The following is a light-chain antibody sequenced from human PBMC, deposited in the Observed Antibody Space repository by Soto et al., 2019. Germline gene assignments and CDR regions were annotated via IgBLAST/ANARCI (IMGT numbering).Light chain of an antibody. CDR1: SSNIGNNA. Sequence: QSVLTQPPSVSEAPRQRVTISCSGSSSNIGNNAVNWYQQLPGKAPKLLIYYDDLLPSGVSDRFSGSKSGTSASLAISGLQSEDEADYYGAAWDDSLNGPVFVGGTKLTVL. CDR2: YDD. CDR3: AAWDDSLNGPV. J-gene: IGLJ2*01. V-gene: IGLV1-36*01.